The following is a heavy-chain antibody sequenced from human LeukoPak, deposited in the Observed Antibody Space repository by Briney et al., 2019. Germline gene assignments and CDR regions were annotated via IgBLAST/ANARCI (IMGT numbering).Heavy chain of an antibody. CDR3: ARSRGAYCSSTSCYPHL. J-gene: IGHJ5*02. D-gene: IGHD2-2*01. CDR2: IIPIFGTA. CDR1: GGTFSSYA. V-gene: IGHV1-69*01. Sequence: ASVKVSCTASGGTFSSYAISWVRQAPGQGLEWMGGIIPIFGTANYAQKFQGRVTITADESTSTAYMEPSSLRSEDTAVYYRARSRGAYCSSTSCYPHLWGQGTLVTVSS.